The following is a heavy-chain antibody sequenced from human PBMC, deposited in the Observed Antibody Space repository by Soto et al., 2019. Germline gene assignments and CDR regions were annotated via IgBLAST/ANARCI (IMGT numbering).Heavy chain of an antibody. CDR2: ISGTGVPT. CDR1: GFAFSAYA. V-gene: IGHV3-23*01. CDR3: AKSLCSSSSCFFLWVDP. J-gene: IGHJ5*02. D-gene: IGHD2-2*01. Sequence: EVQLLESGGGLVQPGGSLRLSCAASGFAFSAYAMSWVRQAPGKGLECISLISGTGVPTLYAESVKGRFSVSRDNSKDTLFLEMNNLRDDDTAIYYCAKSLCSSSSCFFLWVDPWGPGTLVTVSS.